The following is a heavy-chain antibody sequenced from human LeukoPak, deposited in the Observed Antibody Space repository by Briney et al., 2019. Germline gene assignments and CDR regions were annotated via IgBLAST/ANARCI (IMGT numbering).Heavy chain of an antibody. CDR2: FDPEDGET. D-gene: IGHD1-26*01. J-gene: IGHJ4*02. CDR1: GYTLTELS. V-gene: IGHV1-24*01. CDR3: ATVKRGHSWWELLYFDY. Sequence: ASAKVSCKVSGYTLTELSMHWVRQAPGKGLEWMGGFDPEDGETIYAQKFQGRVTMTEDTSTDTAYMELSSLRSEDTAVYYCATVKRGHSWWELLYFDYWGQGTLVTVSS.